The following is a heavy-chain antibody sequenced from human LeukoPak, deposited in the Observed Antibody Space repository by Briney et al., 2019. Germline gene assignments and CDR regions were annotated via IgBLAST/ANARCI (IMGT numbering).Heavy chain of an antibody. CDR2: IRSKANSYAT. CDR3: TRHDAYCSSTSCYKWFDP. V-gene: IGHV3-73*01. J-gene: IGHJ5*02. CDR1: GFTFSGSA. Sequence: PGGSLRLSCAASGFTFSGSAMHWVRQASGKGLEWVGRIRSKANSYATAYAASVKGRFTISRDDSKNTAYLQMNSLKTEDTAVYYCTRHDAYCSSTSCYKWFDPWGQGTLVTVSS. D-gene: IGHD2-2*02.